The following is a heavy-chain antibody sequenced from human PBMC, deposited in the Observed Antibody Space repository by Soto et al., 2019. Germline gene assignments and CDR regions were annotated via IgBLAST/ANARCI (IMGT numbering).Heavy chain of an antibody. J-gene: IGHJ4*02. D-gene: IGHD6-13*01. CDR1: GGSISSYY. V-gene: IGHV4-30-4*01. Sequence: PSETLSLTCTVSGGSISSYYWSWIRQPPGKGLEWIGCIYYSGKTYYNPSLKRRFSISVDTSKNQFSLQLSSVTVADTAVYYCARAFRRYSSPPGPFEYWGLGTLFTVPS. CDR3: ARAFRRYSSPPGPFEY. CDR2: IYYSGKT.